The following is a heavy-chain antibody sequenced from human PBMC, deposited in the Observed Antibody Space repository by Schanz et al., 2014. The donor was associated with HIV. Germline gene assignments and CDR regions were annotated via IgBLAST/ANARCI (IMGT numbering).Heavy chain of an antibody. CDR2: IKSKTDGRTT. D-gene: IGHD3-3*01. CDR3: TTRRVLGVNLDV. CDR1: GFTFSNAW. J-gene: IGHJ6*02. Sequence: EVQLVESGGGLVKPGGSLRLSCAASGFTFSNAWMSWVRQAPGKGLEWVGHIKSKTDGRTTDYAAPVKGRFTISRDDSKTTLFLQMNSLKSEDTAVYYCTTRRVLGVNLDVWGQGTTVTVSS. V-gene: IGHV3-15*01.